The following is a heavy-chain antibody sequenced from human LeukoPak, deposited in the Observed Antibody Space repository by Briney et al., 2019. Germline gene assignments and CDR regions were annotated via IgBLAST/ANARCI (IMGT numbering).Heavy chain of an antibody. V-gene: IGHV3-23*01. CDR3: AKKRGYSGYDQDVYFDY. Sequence: GGSLRLSCAAFGFTFSSYAMSWVRQAPGKGLEWVSAISGSGGSTYYADSVKGRLTISRDNSKNTLYLQMNSLRAEDTAVYYCAKKRGYSGYDQDVYFDYWGQGTLVTVSS. J-gene: IGHJ4*02. CDR2: ISGSGGST. D-gene: IGHD5-12*01. CDR1: GFTFSSYA.